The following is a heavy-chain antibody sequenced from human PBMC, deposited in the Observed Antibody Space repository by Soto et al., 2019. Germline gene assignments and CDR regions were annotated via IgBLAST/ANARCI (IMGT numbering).Heavy chain of an antibody. CDR1: GYSFSSYW. CDR2: IYPGDSDT. J-gene: IGHJ4*02. D-gene: IGHD4-17*01. V-gene: IGHV5-51*01. Sequence: GESRKISCKGSGYSFSSYWIGWVRQMPGKGLEWMGIIYPGDSDTRYSPSFQGQVTISVDTSKNQFSLKLSSVTAADTAVYYCARWEYGDYYYWGQGTLVTVSS. CDR3: ARWEYGDYYY.